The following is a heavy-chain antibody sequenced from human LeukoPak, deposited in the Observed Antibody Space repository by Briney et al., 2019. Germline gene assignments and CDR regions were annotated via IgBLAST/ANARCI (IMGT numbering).Heavy chain of an antibody. CDR2: IYYSGST. V-gene: IGHV4-59*11. Sequence: SETLSLTCTVSGGSISSHYWSWIRQPPGKGLEWIGYIYYSGSTNYNPSLKSRVTISVDTSKNQFSLKLSSVTAADTAVYYCAREEGITGTAYDYVWGSYRTTNWFDPWGQGTLVTVSS. J-gene: IGHJ5*02. CDR3: AREEGITGTAYDYVWGSYRTTNWFDP. CDR1: GGSISSHY. D-gene: IGHD3-16*02.